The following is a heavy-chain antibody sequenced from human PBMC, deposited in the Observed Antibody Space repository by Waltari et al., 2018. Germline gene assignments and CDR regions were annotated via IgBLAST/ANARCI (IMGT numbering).Heavy chain of an antibody. Sequence: QLQLQESGPGLVKPSETLSLTCTVSGGSISSSSYYWGWIRQPPGKGLEWIGRIYYSGSTYYNPSLKSRVTISVDTSKNQFSLKLSSVTAADTAVYYCATHRGASGSRNYWGQGTLVTVSS. V-gene: IGHV4-39*07. CDR1: GGSISSSSYY. D-gene: IGHD1-26*01. CDR3: ATHRGASGSRNY. CDR2: IYYSGST. J-gene: IGHJ4*02.